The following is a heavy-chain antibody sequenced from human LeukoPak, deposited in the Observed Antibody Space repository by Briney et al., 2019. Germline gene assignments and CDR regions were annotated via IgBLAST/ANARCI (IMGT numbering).Heavy chain of an antibody. CDR3: ASGRLSGKGFDY. J-gene: IGHJ4*02. D-gene: IGHD1-26*01. Sequence: PGGSLRLSCAASGFTVTSNYMSWVRRAPGKGLEWVSVTYSVGSADYADSVKGRFIISRDISKNTLYLQMNSLRAEDTAVYYCASGRLSGKGFDYWGQGTLVTVSS. V-gene: IGHV3-66*01. CDR2: TYSVGSA. CDR1: GFTVTSNY.